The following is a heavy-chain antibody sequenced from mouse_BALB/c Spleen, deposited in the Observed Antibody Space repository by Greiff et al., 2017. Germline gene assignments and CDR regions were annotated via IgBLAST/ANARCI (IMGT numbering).Heavy chain of an antibody. J-gene: IGHJ3*01. D-gene: IGHD2-1*01. V-gene: IGHV1S81*02. Sequence: QVQLQQSGAELVKPGASVKLSCKASGYTFTSYYMYWVKQRPGQGLEWIGEINPSNGGTNFNEKFKSKATLTVDKSSSTAYMQLSSLTSEDSAVYYCTTLYYPFADWGQGTLVTVSA. CDR3: TTLYYPFAD. CDR1: GYTFTSYY. CDR2: INPSNGGT.